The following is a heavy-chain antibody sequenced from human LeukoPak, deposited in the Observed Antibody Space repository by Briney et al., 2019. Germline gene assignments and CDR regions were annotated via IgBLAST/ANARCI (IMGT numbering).Heavy chain of an antibody. CDR3: AKGGDYFGSRGRYYFDY. CDR1: GFTFSSYA. D-gene: IGHD3-10*01. CDR2: ISGSGGST. V-gene: IGHV3-23*01. Sequence: GGSLRLSCAASGFTFSSYAMSWVRQAPGKGLEWVSAISGSGGSTYYADSVKGRFTISRDNSKNTLSLQMNSLRAEDTAVYYCAKGGDYFGSRGRYYFDYWGQGTLVTVSS. J-gene: IGHJ4*02.